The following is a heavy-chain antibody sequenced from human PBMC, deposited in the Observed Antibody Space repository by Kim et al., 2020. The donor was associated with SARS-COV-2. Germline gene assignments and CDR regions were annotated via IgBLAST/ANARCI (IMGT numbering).Heavy chain of an antibody. CDR1: GFTFSSYG. J-gene: IGHJ4*01. Sequence: GGSLRLSCAASGFTFSSYGMHWVRQAPGKGLEWVAVISYDGSNKYYADSEKGRFTISRDNSKNTLYLQMNSLRAEDTAVYYCAKDRENYYDSSGPLDYWG. D-gene: IGHD3-22*01. CDR3: AKDRENYYDSSGPLDY. CDR2: ISYDGSNK. V-gene: IGHV3-30*18.